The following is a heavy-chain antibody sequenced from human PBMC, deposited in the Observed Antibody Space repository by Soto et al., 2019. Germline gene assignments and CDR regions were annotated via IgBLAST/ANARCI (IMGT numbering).Heavy chain of an antibody. Sequence: QVQLVESGGGLVKPGGSLRLSCAASGFTFSDYYMSWIRQAPGKGLEWVSYISSSRSYTNYADSVKGRFTISRDNAKNSLYLQMISLRAEDTAVYYCARDADILAGSDAFDIWGQGTMVTVSS. CDR2: ISSSRSYT. D-gene: IGHD3-9*01. CDR3: ARDADILAGSDAFDI. CDR1: GFTFSDYY. V-gene: IGHV3-11*05. J-gene: IGHJ3*02.